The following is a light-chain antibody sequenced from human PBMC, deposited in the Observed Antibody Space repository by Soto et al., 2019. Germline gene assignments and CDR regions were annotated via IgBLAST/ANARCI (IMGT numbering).Light chain of an antibody. Sequence: QSVLTQPASVSWSPGQSITISCTVTDSDVGGYNYVSWYQQHPGKAPKLIIYEVSNRPSGVSTRFSGSKSGNTASLTISGLQAEDEADYYCSSYTTSSTPYVFGTGTKVTVL. CDR3: SSYTTSSTPYV. J-gene: IGLJ1*01. CDR1: DSDVGGYNY. CDR2: EVS. V-gene: IGLV2-14*01.